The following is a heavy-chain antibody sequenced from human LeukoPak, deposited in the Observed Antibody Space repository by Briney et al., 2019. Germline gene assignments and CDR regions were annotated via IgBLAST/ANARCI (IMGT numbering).Heavy chain of an antibody. V-gene: IGHV4-59*12. CDR1: GGSISSYY. CDR2: MYYSGST. Sequence: SETLSLTCTVSGGSISSYYWSWIRQPPGKGLEWIGSMYYSGSTYYNPSLKSRVTISVDTSKNQFSLKLSSVTAADTAVYYCARAPSVGSYDGWFDPWGQGTLVTVSS. CDR3: ARAPSVGSYDGWFDP. J-gene: IGHJ5*02. D-gene: IGHD1-26*01.